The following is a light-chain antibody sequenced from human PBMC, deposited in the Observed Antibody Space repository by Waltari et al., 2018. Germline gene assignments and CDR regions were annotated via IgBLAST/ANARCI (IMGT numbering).Light chain of an antibody. V-gene: IGKV1-9*01. CDR2: AAS. CDR3: QQLNSYQWK. Sequence: IQLTPSPSSLSASVRYRVPITCRASQGTSNYLAWYQQKPGKAPKLLIYAASTLQSGVPSRVSGSGYGTDFTRTISSMQPEDFETYYCQQLNSYQWKFDQGTKVEIK. CDR1: QGTSNY. J-gene: IGKJ1*01.